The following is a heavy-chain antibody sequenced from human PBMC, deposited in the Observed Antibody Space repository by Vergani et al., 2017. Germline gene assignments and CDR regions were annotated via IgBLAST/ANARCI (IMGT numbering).Heavy chain of an antibody. Sequence: QVQLQESGPGLVKPSENLSLTCAVSGYSISSGYYWGWIRQPPGKGLEWIGSIYHSGSTYYNPSLKSRVTISVDTSKNQFSLKLSSVTAADTAVYYCARPGSSSWYQVSWYFDLWGRGTLVTVSS. CDR1: GYSISSGYY. D-gene: IGHD6-13*01. CDR2: IYHSGST. V-gene: IGHV4-38-2*01. J-gene: IGHJ2*01. CDR3: ARPGSSSWYQVSWYFDL.